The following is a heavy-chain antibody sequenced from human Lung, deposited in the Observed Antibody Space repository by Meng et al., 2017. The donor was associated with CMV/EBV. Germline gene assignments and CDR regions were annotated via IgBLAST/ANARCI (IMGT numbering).Heavy chain of an antibody. CDR3: ARHHTYYFASGPNYYFDY. J-gene: IGHJ4*02. V-gene: IGHV4-39*01. Sequence: ESLKISXTVSGGSISSTYYYWGWIRQPPGRGLEWIGSLYYSGSTYYNPSLKSRVTVSVDTSKNQFSLKLTSVTAADTAIYYCARHHTYYFASGPNYYFDYWGQGTLVTVSS. CDR1: GGSISSTYYY. D-gene: IGHD3-10*01. CDR2: LYYSGST.